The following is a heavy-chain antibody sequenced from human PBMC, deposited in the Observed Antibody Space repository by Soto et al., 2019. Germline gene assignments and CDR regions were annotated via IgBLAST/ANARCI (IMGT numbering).Heavy chain of an antibody. V-gene: IGHV4-61*01. D-gene: IGHD3-10*01. CDR3: ARDRSNYYGSGDYYYGMDV. CDR1: GGSVSSGSYY. Sequence: SETLSLTCTVSGGSVSSGSYYWSWIRQPPGKGLEWIGYIYYSGSTNYNPSLKSRVTISVDTSKNQFSLKLSSVTAADTAVYYCARDRSNYYGSGDYYYGMDVWGQGTTVTVSS. J-gene: IGHJ6*02. CDR2: IYYSGST.